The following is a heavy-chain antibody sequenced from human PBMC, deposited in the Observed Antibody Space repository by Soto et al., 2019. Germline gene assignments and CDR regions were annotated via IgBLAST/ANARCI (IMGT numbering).Heavy chain of an antibody. CDR2: IYPGDSDT. Sequence: GESLKISCKGSGYSFTSYWIGWVRQMPGKGLEWMGIIYPGDSDTRYSPSFQGQVTISADKSISTAYLQWSSLKASDPAMYYCATQAPYYYDSSGHHDAYDIGGQGTMVTVSS. CDR3: ATQAPYYYDSSGHHDAYDI. D-gene: IGHD3-22*01. CDR1: GYSFTSYW. V-gene: IGHV5-51*01. J-gene: IGHJ3*02.